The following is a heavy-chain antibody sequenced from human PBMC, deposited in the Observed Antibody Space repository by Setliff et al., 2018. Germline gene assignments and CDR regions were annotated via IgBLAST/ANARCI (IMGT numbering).Heavy chain of an antibody. D-gene: IGHD2-21*02. J-gene: IGHJ3*02. CDR2: IYWNDDK. CDR3: ARIQGGGNSGAFDI. CDR1: GFSFSTSGVG. Sequence: SGPTLVNPTQTLTLTCTFSGFSFSTSGVGVGWIRQPPGKALEWLAFIYWNDDKRYSPSLKSRLTITKDTSKNQVVLTVTNMDPVGTATYYCARIQGGGNSGAFDIWGQGTMVTVSS. V-gene: IGHV2-5*01.